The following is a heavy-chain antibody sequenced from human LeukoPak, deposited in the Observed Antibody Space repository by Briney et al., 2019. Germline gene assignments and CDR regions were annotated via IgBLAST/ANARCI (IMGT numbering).Heavy chain of an antibody. D-gene: IGHD6-25*01. CDR3: ARSGSTGSNNWFDP. CDR2: IRSSSSYI. CDR1: GFTFSSYS. V-gene: IGHV3-21*01. Sequence: GGSLRLSCAASGFTFSSYSMNWVRLAPGKGLEWASSIRSSSSYIYYADSVKGRFTISRDNAKNSLYLQMNSLGAEDTAVYYCARSGSTGSNNWFDPWGQGTLVTVSS. J-gene: IGHJ5*02.